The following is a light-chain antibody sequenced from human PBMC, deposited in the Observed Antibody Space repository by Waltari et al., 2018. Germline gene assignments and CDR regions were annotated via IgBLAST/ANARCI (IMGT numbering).Light chain of an antibody. CDR1: QGINKE. CDR2: AAS. J-gene: IGKJ1*01. V-gene: IGKV1-27*01. Sequence: DIQVTQSPSSLPASVGYRVTASCRASQGINKELSWYQQKPGKAPTLLIYAASSLQTGVSSRFSGSGSGTDFTLTINSLQPEDIATYYCQQDYTTPWTFGQGTKVEIK. CDR3: QQDYTTPWT.